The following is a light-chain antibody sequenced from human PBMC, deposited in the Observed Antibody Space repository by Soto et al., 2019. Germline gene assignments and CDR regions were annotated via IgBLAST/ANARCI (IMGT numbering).Light chain of an antibody. Sequence: DIPMTQSTSTLSASVGERLTITCLASQSISSWLAWYPQKPGKAPKLLIYKACRLESGVTSWFSVSGSGTEFTLTISCLQPDDFATYYCQQYNIFSRTFGQGTKGEIK. CDR1: QSISSW. V-gene: IGKV1-5*03. J-gene: IGKJ1*01. CDR2: KAC. CDR3: QQYNIFSRT.